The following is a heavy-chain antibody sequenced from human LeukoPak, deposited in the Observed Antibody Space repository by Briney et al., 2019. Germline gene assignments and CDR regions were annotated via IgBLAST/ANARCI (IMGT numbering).Heavy chain of an antibody. Sequence: PGGSLRLSCAASGFTFSSYAMHWVRHAPGKGLEWVAVISYDGSNKYYADSVKGRFTISRDNSKNTLYLQMNSLRAEDTAVYYCAREGRVIVGATGYFDYWGQGTLVTVSS. V-gene: IGHV3-30*04. CDR2: ISYDGSNK. CDR1: GFTFSSYA. D-gene: IGHD1-26*01. J-gene: IGHJ4*02. CDR3: AREGRVIVGATGYFDY.